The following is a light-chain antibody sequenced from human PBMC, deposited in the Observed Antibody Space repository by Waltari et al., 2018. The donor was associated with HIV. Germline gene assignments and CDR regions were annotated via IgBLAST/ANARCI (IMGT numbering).Light chain of an antibody. V-gene: IGLV2-14*03. CDR2: DVT. CDR3: SSYTSSSTRV. CDR1: SSDVGGYNY. J-gene: IGLJ3*02. Sequence: QSALTQPASVSGSPGQSLTISCTGTSSDVGGYNYVSWYQQHPGKVPKPMIYDVTNRPSGVSNRFSGSKSGNTASLTISGLQAEDEADYYCSSYTSSSTRVFGGGTKLTVL.